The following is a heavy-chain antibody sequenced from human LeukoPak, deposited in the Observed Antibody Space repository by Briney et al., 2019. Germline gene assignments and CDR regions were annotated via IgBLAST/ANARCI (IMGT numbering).Heavy chain of an antibody. CDR2: ISPRSSYI. Sequence: GGTLRLSCTASGFRLRSYAINWVRQAPGKGLEWVSSISPRSSYIHYADSAKGRFTISRDNAKNSLYLQMQSLTAYETDEYYCPRLMPYYPGSNGYALDYWGQGALVTVSS. CDR3: PRLMPYYPGSNGYALDY. D-gene: IGHD3-22*01. CDR1: GFRLRSYA. J-gene: IGHJ4*02. V-gene: IGHV3-21*01.